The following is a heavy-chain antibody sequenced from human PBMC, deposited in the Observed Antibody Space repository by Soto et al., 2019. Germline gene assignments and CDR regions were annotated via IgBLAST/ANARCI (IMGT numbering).Heavy chain of an antibody. V-gene: IGHV3-30-3*01. D-gene: IGHD3-3*01. Sequence: GGSLRLSCAASGFTFSSYAMHWVRQAPGKGLEWVAVISYDGSNKYYADSVKGRFTISRENSKNTLYLQMNSLRAEDTAVYYCARDRFLEWPVVGQNYYGMDVWGQGTTVTVSS. CDR2: ISYDGSNK. CDR1: GFTFSSYA. J-gene: IGHJ6*02. CDR3: ARDRFLEWPVVGQNYYGMDV.